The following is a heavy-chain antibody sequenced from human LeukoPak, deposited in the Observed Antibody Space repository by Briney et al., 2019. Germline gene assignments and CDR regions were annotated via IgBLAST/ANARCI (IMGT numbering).Heavy chain of an antibody. V-gene: IGHV3-21*01. Sequence: GGSLRLSCAASGFTFSSYSMNWVRQAPGKGLEWVSSISSSSSYIYYADSVKGRFTISRDNAKNSLYLQMNSLRAEDTAVYYCTRRYCSGGSCYSGFDYWGQGTLVTVSS. J-gene: IGHJ4*02. CDR3: TRRYCSGGSCYSGFDY. CDR2: ISSSSSYI. CDR1: GFTFSSYS. D-gene: IGHD2-15*01.